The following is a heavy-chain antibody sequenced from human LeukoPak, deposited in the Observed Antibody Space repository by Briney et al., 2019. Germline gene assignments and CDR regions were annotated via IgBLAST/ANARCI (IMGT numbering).Heavy chain of an antibody. D-gene: IGHD1-14*01. CDR2: INHSGST. Sequence: SEPLSLTCAVYGGFFSGYYWSWIRQPPGKGLEWIGEINHSGSTNYNPSLKSRVTISVDTSKNQFSLKLSSVTAADTAVYYCARQPDYYYYMDVWGKGTTVTVSS. V-gene: IGHV4-34*01. CDR1: GGFFSGYY. CDR3: ARQPDYYYYMDV. J-gene: IGHJ6*03.